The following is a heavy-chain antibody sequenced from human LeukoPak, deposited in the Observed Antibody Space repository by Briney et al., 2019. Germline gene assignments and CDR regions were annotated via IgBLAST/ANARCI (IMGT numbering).Heavy chain of an antibody. J-gene: IGHJ4*02. V-gene: IGHV4-34*01. Sequence: PSETLSLTCAVYGVSFSGYYWSWIRQPPGKGLEWIGEINHSGSTNYNPSLKSRVTISVDTSKNQFSLKLSSVTAADTAVYYCARDSDYYDSSGYFDYWGQGTLVTVSS. CDR1: GVSFSGYY. D-gene: IGHD3-22*01. CDR3: ARDSDYYDSSGYFDY. CDR2: INHSGST.